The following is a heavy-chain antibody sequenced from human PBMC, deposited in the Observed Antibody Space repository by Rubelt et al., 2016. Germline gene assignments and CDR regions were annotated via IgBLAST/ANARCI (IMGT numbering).Heavy chain of an antibody. D-gene: IGHD4-17*01. CDR3: ARGGTTNWFDP. CDR1: GGSISSYY. J-gene: IGHJ5*02. V-gene: IGHV4-59*01. Sequence: QVQLQESGPGLVKPWETLSLTCTVSGGSISSYYWSWIRQPPGKGLEWIGYIYYSWSTSYNPSLKSRVTMSVDTSKNQVSLKLSSVTAAETAVYYCARGGTTNWFDPWGQGTLVTVSS. CDR2: IYYSWST.